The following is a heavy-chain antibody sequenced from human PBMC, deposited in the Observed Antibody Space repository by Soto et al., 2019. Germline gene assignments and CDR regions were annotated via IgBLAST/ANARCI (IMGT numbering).Heavy chain of an antibody. J-gene: IGHJ4*02. CDR3: ARLHGNYFDS. Sequence: SETTFLPSRVAGVHIRRFYLIWIRQPPGKGLEWIGYIYYSGSTNYNPSLKSRVAMSVDTSKNQFSLTLTSVTAADTAVYYCARLHGNYFDSWGQGTLVTVSS. V-gene: IGHV4-59*01. CDR2: IYYSGST. CDR1: GVHIRRFY. D-gene: IGHD1-26*01.